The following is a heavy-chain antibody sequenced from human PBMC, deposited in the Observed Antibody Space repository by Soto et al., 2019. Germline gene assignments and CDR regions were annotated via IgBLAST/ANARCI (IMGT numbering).Heavy chain of an antibody. CDR1: GGTFSSYT. D-gene: IGHD3-10*01. J-gene: IGHJ6*02. V-gene: IGHV1-69*02. CDR2: IIPILGIE. Sequence: QVQLVQSGAEVKKPGSSVKVSCKASGGTFSSYTISWVRQAPGQGLEWMGRIIPILGIENYAQKFQARVTITADKSTSTAYIELSSLRSEDTAVYYCARFRGLYSMDVWGQGTTVTVSS. CDR3: ARFRGLYSMDV.